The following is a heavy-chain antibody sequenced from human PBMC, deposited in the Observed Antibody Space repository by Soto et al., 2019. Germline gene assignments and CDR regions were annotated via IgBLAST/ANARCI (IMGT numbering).Heavy chain of an antibody. V-gene: IGHV4-59*12. D-gene: IGHD6-13*01. CDR2: MYYSEST. CDR1: GGSISTYH. Sequence: SETLSLTCTVSGGSISTYHWSWTRQPPGKGLEWVAYMYYSESTNYNPSLKSRATISVDTSKNQLSLKLSSVTAADTAVYYCASSHAGAHITAAVHWGQGTLVTVSS. CDR3: ASSHAGAHITAAVH. J-gene: IGHJ4*02.